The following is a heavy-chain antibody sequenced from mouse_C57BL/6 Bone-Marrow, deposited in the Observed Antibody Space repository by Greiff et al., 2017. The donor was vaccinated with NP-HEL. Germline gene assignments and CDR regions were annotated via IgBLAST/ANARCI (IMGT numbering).Heavy chain of an antibody. V-gene: IGHV1-81*01. CDR2: IYPRSGNT. CDR1: GYTFTSYG. CDR3: ARRWDYFDY. J-gene: IGHJ2*01. D-gene: IGHD1-1*02. Sequence: VQGVESGAELARPGASVKLSCKASGYTFTSYGISWVKQRTGQGLEWIGEIYPRSGNTYYNEKFKGKATLTADKSSSTAYMELRSLTSEDSAVYSCARRWDYFDYWGQGTTLTVSS.